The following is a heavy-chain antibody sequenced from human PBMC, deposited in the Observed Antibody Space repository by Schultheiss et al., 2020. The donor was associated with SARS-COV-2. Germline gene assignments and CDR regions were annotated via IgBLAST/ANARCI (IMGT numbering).Heavy chain of an antibody. Sequence: SETLSLTCTVSGGSISSYYWSWIRQPPGKGLEWIGYIYYSGSTNYNPSLKSRVTISLDTSKNQFSLKLRSMTAADTAVYYCARDPNVLRFLDLPRDVWGKGTTVTVSS. CDR3: ARDPNVLRFLDLPRDV. V-gene: IGHV4-59*01. CDR1: GGSISSYY. CDR2: IYYSGST. J-gene: IGHJ6*04. D-gene: IGHD3-3*01.